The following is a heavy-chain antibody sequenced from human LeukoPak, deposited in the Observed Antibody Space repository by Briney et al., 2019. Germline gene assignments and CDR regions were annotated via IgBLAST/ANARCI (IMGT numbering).Heavy chain of an antibody. D-gene: IGHD3-9*01. CDR3: ARETTYYDILTGYILGKEFDY. CDR2: IFYSGGT. V-gene: IGHV4-59*12. J-gene: IGHJ4*02. CDR1: GASLSTYY. Sequence: KPSETLSLTCIVSGASLSTYYGTWIRQAPGKGLEWIGYIFYSGGTNYNPSLKSRVTMSVDTSKNQFSLKLSSVTAADTAVYYCARETTYYDILTGYILGKEFDYWGQGTLVTVSS.